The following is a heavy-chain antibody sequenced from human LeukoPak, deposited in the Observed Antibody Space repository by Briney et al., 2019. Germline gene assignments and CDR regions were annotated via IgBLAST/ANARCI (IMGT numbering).Heavy chain of an antibody. V-gene: IGHV1-18*01. Sequence: ASVKVSCKASGYTFTSYGISWVRQAPGQGLEWMGWISAYNGNTNYAQKLQGRVTMATDTSTSTAYMELRSLRSDDTAVYYCARDAIVRNDFWSGYYLDRGKPGGLNWFDPWGQGTLVTVSS. J-gene: IGHJ5*02. CDR1: GYTFTSYG. CDR2: ISAYNGNT. D-gene: IGHD3-3*01. CDR3: ARDAIVRNDFWSGYYLDRGKPGGLNWFDP.